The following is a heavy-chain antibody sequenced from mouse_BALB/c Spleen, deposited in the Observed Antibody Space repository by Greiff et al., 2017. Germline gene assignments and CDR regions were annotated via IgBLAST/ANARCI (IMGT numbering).Heavy chain of an antibody. CDR1: GFNIKDTY. D-gene: IGHD1-1*01. J-gene: IGHJ2*01. CDR2: IDPANGNT. V-gene: IGHV14-3*02. Sequence: VQLKESGAELVKPGASVKLSCTASGFNIKDTYMHWVKQRPEQGLEWIGRIDPANGNTKYDPKFQGKATITADTSSNTAYLQLSSLTSEDTAVYYCASPFYGYWGQGTTLTVSS. CDR3: ASPFYGY.